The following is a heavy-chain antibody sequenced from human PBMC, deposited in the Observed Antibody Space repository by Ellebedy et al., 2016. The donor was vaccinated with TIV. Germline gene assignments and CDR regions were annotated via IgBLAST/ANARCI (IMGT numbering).Heavy chain of an antibody. CDR1: GASISTFSDF. D-gene: IGHD6-13*01. J-gene: IGHJ6*02. Sequence: SETLSLTCTVSGASISTFSDFWGWIRQPPGKGLEWIGSLYYSGSAYYNPSLKSRVTISVDRSKNQFSLNVTSVTAADTAVYYCARGGAAGSSDYYYGMDVWGQGTTVTVSS. CDR3: ARGGAAGSSDYYYGMDV. CDR2: LYYSGSA. V-gene: IGHV4-39*01.